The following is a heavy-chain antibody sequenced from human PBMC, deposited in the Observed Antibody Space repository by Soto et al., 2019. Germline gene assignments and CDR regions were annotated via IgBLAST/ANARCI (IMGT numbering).Heavy chain of an antibody. CDR3: ARVVIGHENIKAIGYFFDH. CDR2: IAPRWGVT. D-gene: IGHD2-21*01. J-gene: IGHJ4*02. Sequence: XSVKVSYKASGYTFTKFHIHLVRHTPGQGLEWMGMIAPRWGVTRDAQRFQGRITMPSDSSTGSVYRELRGLRWEDTAVYSFARVVIGHENIKAIGYFFDHWGQGTRVTVSS. CDR1: GYTFTKFH. V-gene: IGHV1-46*01.